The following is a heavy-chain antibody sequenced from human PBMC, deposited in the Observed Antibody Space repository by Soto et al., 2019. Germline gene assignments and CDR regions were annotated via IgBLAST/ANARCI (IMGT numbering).Heavy chain of an antibody. D-gene: IGHD3-10*01. Sequence: EVQLVESGGGLIQPGGSLRLSCAASGFTVSSNYMSWVRQAPGKGLEWVSVIYSGGSTYYADSVKGRFTISRDNSKNTLYLQMNSLRAEGTALYYCARAGYGSGSLDAFDIWGQGTMVTVSS. V-gene: IGHV3-53*01. CDR2: IYSGGST. CDR3: ARAGYGSGSLDAFDI. J-gene: IGHJ3*02. CDR1: GFTVSSNY.